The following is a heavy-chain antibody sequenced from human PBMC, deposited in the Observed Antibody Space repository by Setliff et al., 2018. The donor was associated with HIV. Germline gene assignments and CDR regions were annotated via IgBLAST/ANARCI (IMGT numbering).Heavy chain of an antibody. J-gene: IGHJ3*01. CDR1: GGSITSFY. CDR3: ARTTILQESFDL. Sequence: SETLSLTCTVSGGSITSFYWNWTRQPAGRGLEWIGRIYTSGSTNYSPSLKSRVSMSVDTSRNQLSLRLTSVTAADTAVYFCARTTILQESFDLWGQRTMVT. CDR2: IYTSGST. V-gene: IGHV4-4*07. D-gene: IGHD1-1*01.